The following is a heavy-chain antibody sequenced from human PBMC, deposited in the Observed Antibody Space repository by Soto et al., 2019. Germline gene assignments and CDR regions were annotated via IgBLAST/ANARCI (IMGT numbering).Heavy chain of an antibody. Sequence: QVQLVESGGGLVKPGGSLRLSCAASGFTFSDSFMSWSRQTPGKGLEWVSYISGSDGNIYYADSVRGRFTISRDNAKNPVYLQMNSLRAEDAAVYYCAGDQGPNYMAVWGKGTTVTVS. CDR1: GFTFSDSF. V-gene: IGHV3-11*01. J-gene: IGHJ6*03. CDR2: ISGSDGNI. CDR3: AGDQGPNYMAV.